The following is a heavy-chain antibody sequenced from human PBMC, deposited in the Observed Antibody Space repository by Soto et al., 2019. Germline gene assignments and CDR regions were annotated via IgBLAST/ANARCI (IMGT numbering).Heavy chain of an antibody. V-gene: IGHV1-18*04. Sequence: ASVKVSCKASGYTFTSYGISWVRQAPGQGLEWMGWISAYNGNTNYAQKLQGRVTMTTDTSTSTAYMELRSLRSDDTAVYYCARWGFYDILPGYYNGEDYWGQGTLVTVSS. CDR2: ISAYNGNT. D-gene: IGHD3-9*01. J-gene: IGHJ4*02. CDR3: ARWGFYDILPGYYNGEDY. CDR1: GYTFTSYG.